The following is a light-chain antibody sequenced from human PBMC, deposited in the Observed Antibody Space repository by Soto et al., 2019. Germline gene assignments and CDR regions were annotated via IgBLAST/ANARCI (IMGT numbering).Light chain of an antibody. Sequence: DIQMTQSPSSVSASVGDRVTITCRASQGIGTWLAWYQQKPGKGPNLLIYAAYSLESGVQSRFSGSGSGTDFTLTISSLQPEDFATYYCKQADSFPQTFGQGTKVDIK. CDR2: AAY. CDR3: KQADSFPQT. V-gene: IGKV1-12*01. CDR1: QGIGTW. J-gene: IGKJ1*01.